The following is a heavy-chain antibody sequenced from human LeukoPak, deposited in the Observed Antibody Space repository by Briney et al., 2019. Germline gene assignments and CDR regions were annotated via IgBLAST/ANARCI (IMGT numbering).Heavy chain of an antibody. CDR2: ISRNSTYI. V-gene: IGHV3-21*01. Sequence: PGGSLRLSCAASGFTFSSYIVNWVRQAPGKGLEWVASISRNSTYIHYADSVKGRFTISRDNARNSLFLQMNSLRAEDTAIYYCASDEGNYFDYWGQGTLVTVSS. CDR3: ASDEGNYFDY. CDR1: GFTFSSYI. J-gene: IGHJ4*02.